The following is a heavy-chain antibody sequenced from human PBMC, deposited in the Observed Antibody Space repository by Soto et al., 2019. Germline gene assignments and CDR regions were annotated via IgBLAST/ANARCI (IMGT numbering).Heavy chain of an antibody. CDR2: IILPFGTA. J-gene: IGHJ4*02. Sequence: QVRLVQSGAEVKKPGSSVKVSCKASGGTFSNYAINWVRQAPGQGLEWMGGIILPFGTANYAQKFQGRGTITPGESPNTTLHVLSGPKSEDTAVFFFSRSPHLPSYFHQWGPGTLVTVSS. V-gene: IGHV1-69*05. CDR1: GGTFSNYA. CDR3: SRSPHLPSYFHQ.